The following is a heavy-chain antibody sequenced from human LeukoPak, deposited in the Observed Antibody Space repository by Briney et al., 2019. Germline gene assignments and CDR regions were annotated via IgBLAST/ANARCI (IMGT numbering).Heavy chain of an antibody. CDR2: ISSTSSTI. CDR3: ARESSTDY. V-gene: IGHV3-48*01. D-gene: IGHD5/OR15-5a*01. J-gene: IGHJ4*02. CDR1: EFSVKYNY. Sequence: GSLRLSCAASEFSVKYNYMTWVRQAPGKGLEWVSYISSTSSTIYYADSVKGRFTISRDNAKNSLYLQMNSLRAEDTAVYYCARESSTDYWGQGTLVTVSS.